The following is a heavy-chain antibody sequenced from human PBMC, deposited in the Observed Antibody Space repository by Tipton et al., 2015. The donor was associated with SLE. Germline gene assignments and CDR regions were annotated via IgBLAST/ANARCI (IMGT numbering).Heavy chain of an antibody. CDR2: MYYSGSA. V-gene: IGHV4-59*11. CDR1: GDSINSHY. Sequence: TLSLTCIVSGDSINSHYWSWIRQPPGKGLEWIGYMYYSGSAHYNPSLRNRVTMSLDTSKNQFSLKLSSVTAADTAVYYCARTNLQESLVDWYFDLWGRGTLVTVSS. J-gene: IGHJ2*01. D-gene: IGHD5-24*01. CDR3: ARTNLQESLVDWYFDL.